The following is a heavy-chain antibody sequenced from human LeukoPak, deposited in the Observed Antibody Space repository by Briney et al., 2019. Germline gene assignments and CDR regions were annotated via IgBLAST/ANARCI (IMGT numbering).Heavy chain of an antibody. D-gene: IGHD3-16*02. CDR2: IYYSGST. CDR1: GGSISSYY. J-gene: IGHJ4*02. Sequence: SETLSLTCTVSGGSISSYYWSWIRQPPGKGLEWIGYIYYSGSTNYNPSLKSRVTISVDTSKNQFSLKLSSVTAADTAVYYCAGGGTRYTSNYWGQGTLVTVSS. V-gene: IGHV4-59*01. CDR3: AGGGTRYTSNY.